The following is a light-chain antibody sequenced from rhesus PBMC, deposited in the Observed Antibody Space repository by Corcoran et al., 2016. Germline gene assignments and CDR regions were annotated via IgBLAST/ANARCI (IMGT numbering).Light chain of an antibody. Sequence: DIQMTPSPSSLFASLGDTVTITCRASQGISRYLNWFQQKTGKAPKLLIYAATPLKSGVPSRFSGSGSGTDFTLTISSQQPEDFATYYSQQYNGYPLAFGGGTKVEIK. V-gene: IGKV1-28*02. CDR3: QQYNGYPLA. J-gene: IGKJ4*01. CDR2: AAT. CDR1: QGISRY.